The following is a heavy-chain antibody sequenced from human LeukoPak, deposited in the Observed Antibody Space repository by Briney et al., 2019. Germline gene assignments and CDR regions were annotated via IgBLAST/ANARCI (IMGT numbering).Heavy chain of an antibody. D-gene: IGHD3-3*01. J-gene: IGHJ4*02. V-gene: IGHV3-21*01. CDR3: ARDGSSITIFGVVIIGCFDY. Sequence: GGSLRLSCAASGFTFSSYSMNWVRQAPGKGLEWVSSISSSSSYIYYADSVKGRFTISRDNAKNSLYLQMNSLRAEDTAVYYCARDGSSITIFGVVIIGCFDYWGQGTLVTVSS. CDR2: ISSSSSYI. CDR1: GFTFSSYS.